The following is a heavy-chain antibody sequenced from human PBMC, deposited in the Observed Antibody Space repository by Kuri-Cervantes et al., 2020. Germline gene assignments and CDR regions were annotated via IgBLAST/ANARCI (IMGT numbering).Heavy chain of an antibody. Sequence: SGPTLVNPPQTLTLTCTFSGFSRSTSGVGVAWIRQAPGNALEWLARIDWEDDKYYSTSLKSRLTVSKETSKNQVRLTTANMDPVDTATYYCSRMTREKYDNSGSFDYWGQGTLVTVSS. J-gene: IGHJ4*02. D-gene: IGHD3-22*01. CDR3: SRMTREKYDNSGSFDY. CDR2: IDWEDDK. CDR1: GFSRSTSGVG. V-gene: IGHV2-70*11.